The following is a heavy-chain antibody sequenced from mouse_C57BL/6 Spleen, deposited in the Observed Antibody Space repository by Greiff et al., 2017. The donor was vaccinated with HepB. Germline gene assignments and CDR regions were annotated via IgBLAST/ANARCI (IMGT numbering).Heavy chain of an antibody. V-gene: IGHV14-1*01. CDR3: TTWSAYGSSYYAMDY. CDR2: IDPEDGDT. Sequence: VQLKQSGAELVRPGASVKLSCTASGFNIKDYYMHWVKQRPEQGLEWIGRIDPEDGDTEYAPKFQGKATMTADTSSNTAYLQLSSLTSEDTAVYYGTTWSAYGSSYYAMDYWGQGTSVTVSS. J-gene: IGHJ4*01. CDR1: GFNIKDYY. D-gene: IGHD1-1*01.